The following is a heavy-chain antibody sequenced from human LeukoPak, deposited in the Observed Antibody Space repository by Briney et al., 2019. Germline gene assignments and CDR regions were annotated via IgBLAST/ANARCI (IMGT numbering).Heavy chain of an antibody. V-gene: IGHV4-31*03. D-gene: IGHD3-22*01. Sequence: PSETLSLTCTVSGGSIGSGGYYWSWIRQHPGKGLEWIGYIYYSGSTYYNPSLKSRVTISVDTSKNQFSLKLSSVTAADTAVYYCARDSHQRDSSGYYYVQEAFDIWGQGTMVTVSS. CDR1: GGSIGSGGYY. CDR2: IYYSGST. CDR3: ARDSHQRDSSGYYYVQEAFDI. J-gene: IGHJ3*02.